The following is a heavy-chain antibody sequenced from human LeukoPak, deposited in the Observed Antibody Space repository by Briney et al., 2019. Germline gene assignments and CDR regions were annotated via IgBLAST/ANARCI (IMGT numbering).Heavy chain of an antibody. V-gene: IGHV5-51*01. CDR3: ARHVATTATSWFDP. D-gene: IGHD2-2*01. J-gene: IGHJ5*02. Sequence: GESLKISCKGSGYSFTTYWIGWVRQMPGKGLEWMGIIYPGDSNPRYSPSFQGQVTISADKSISTAYLQWSSLKASDTAMYYCARHVATTATSWFDPWGQGTLVTVSS. CDR2: IYPGDSNP. CDR1: GYSFTTYW.